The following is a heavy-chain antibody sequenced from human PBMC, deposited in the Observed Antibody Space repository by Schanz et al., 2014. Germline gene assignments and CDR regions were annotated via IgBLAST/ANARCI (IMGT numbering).Heavy chain of an antibody. Sequence: EVQLVESGGGLVQPGGSLRLSCAASGFTFSIHYMSWVRQAPGKGLEWVANIKQDESERSYVDSVKGRFTISRDNAKNSLYLQMNSLRAEDTAVYYCARDKGGYYPFDYWGQGTLVTVSS. CDR2: IKQDESER. CDR3: ARDKGGYYPFDY. CDR1: GFTFSIHY. D-gene: IGHD3-3*01. J-gene: IGHJ4*02. V-gene: IGHV3-7*01.